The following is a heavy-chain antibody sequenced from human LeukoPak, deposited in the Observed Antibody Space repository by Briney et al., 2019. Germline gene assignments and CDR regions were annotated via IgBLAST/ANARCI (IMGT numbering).Heavy chain of an antibody. D-gene: IGHD5-18*01. CDR3: AKASEDTAMANDY. CDR2: ISGSGGST. J-gene: IGHJ4*02. CDR1: GFTFSSYA. V-gene: IGHV3-23*01. Sequence: EASLRLSCAASGFTFSSYAMSWVRQAPGKGLEWVSAISGSGGSTYYADSVKGRFTISRDNSKNTLYLQMNSLRAEDTAVYYCAKASEDTAMANDYWGQGTLVTVSS.